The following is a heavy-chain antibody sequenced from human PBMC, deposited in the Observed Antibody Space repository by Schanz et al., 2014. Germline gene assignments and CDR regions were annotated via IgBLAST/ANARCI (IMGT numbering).Heavy chain of an antibody. CDR3: AKGHLSSLLWYFDY. Sequence: EVQLVESGGGLIQPGGSLRLSCTASGFTFEDYAMHWVRLAPGKGLEWVSGLSWNSDSIDYAGSVKGRFTISRDNAKNSLILQMNSLRAEDTALYFCAKGHLSSLLWYFDYWGQGTLVTVSS. D-gene: IGHD2-2*01. J-gene: IGHJ4*02. V-gene: IGHV3-9*01. CDR2: LSWNSDSI. CDR1: GFTFEDYA.